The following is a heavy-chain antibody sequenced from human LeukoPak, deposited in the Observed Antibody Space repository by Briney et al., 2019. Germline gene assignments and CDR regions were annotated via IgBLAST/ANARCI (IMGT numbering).Heavy chain of an antibody. Sequence: GGSLRLSCAASGFTFSSYSMNWVRQAPGKGLEWVSSISSSSSYIYYADSVKGRFTISRDNAKNSLYLQMNSLRAEDTAVYYCARDNYDFWSGYTFFDYWGQGTLVTVSS. J-gene: IGHJ4*02. V-gene: IGHV3-21*01. CDR1: GFTFSSYS. CDR3: ARDNYDFWSGYTFFDY. CDR2: ISSSSSYI. D-gene: IGHD3-3*01.